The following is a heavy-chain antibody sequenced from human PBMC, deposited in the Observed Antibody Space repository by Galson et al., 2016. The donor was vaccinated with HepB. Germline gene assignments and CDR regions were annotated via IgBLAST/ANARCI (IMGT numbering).Heavy chain of an antibody. CDR2: ISGGSANI. CDR1: GFTFSSDA. D-gene: IGHD4/OR15-4a*01. J-gene: IGHJ6*02. CDR3: ARWASSDYGGGLDV. Sequence: SLRLSCAASGFTFSSDAMSWVRQAPGKGLEWASGISGGSANIYYADSVKGRFTISRDNSKNTLYLQMNSLRAEDTAVYYCARWASSDYGGGLDVWGQGTTVTVSS. V-gene: IGHV3-23*01.